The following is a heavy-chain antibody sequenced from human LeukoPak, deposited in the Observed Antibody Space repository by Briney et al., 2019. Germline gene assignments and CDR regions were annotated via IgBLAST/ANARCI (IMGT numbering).Heavy chain of an antibody. V-gene: IGHV4-38-2*01. Sequence: SSETLSLTCSVSGYSINSGYNWGWIRPPPGKGLEWIAIMHHTGSTHYNPSLQSRVTISIDTSKNHFSLKLRSVSAADTAIYYCATSEGGGFFDYWGQGTPVTVSS. CDR2: MHHTGST. CDR1: GYSINSGYN. J-gene: IGHJ4*02. CDR3: ATSEGGGFFDY. D-gene: IGHD4-23*01.